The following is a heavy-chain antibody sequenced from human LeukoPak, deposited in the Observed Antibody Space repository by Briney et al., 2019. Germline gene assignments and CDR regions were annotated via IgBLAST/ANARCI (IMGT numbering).Heavy chain of an antibody. V-gene: IGHV1-18*01. CDR3: ASQGYSSGYYLFDY. D-gene: IGHD3-22*01. J-gene: IGHJ4*02. Sequence: ASVKVSCKASGYTFTSYGISWVRQAPGQGLEWMGWISAYNGNTNYAQKLQGRVTITTDESTSTAYMELSSLRSEDTAVYYCASQGYSSGYYLFDYWGQGTLVTVSS. CDR1: GYTFTSYG. CDR2: ISAYNGNT.